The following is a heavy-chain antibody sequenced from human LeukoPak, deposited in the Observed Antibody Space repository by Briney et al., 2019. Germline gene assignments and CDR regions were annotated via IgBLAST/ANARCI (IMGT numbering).Heavy chain of an antibody. CDR1: GYTFTCYY. V-gene: IGHV1-2*02. CDR2: INPNRGGT. Sequence: ASVKVSCKASGYTFTCYYMHWVRQAPGQGVEGMGWINPNRGGTNYAQKFQGRVTMTRDTSISTAYMELSRLRSDDTAVYYCARSGGQVNYYYYYGMDVWGQGTTVTVSS. D-gene: IGHD2-21*01. CDR3: ARSGGQVNYYYYYGMDV. J-gene: IGHJ6*02.